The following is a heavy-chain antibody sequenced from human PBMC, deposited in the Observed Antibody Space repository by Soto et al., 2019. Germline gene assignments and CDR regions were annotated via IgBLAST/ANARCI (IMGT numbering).Heavy chain of an antibody. J-gene: IGHJ5*02. CDR1: GYSFTSNE. D-gene: IGHD3-22*01. CDR3: ARDYYDSRGYYL. Sequence: GASVKVSCKASGYSFTSNEINWVRQATGQGLEWMGWISAYNGNTNYAQKVQGRVTMTTDTSTSTAYMELSSLRSEDTAMYYCARDYYDSRGYYLWGQGTLVTVSS. CDR2: ISAYNGNT. V-gene: IGHV1-18*01.